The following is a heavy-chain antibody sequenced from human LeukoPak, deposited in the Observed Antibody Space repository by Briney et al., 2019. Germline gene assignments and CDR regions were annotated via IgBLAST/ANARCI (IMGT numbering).Heavy chain of an antibody. CDR1: GYSISSGYY. Sequence: SETLSLTCTVSGYSISSGYYWGWIRQPPGKGLEWIGEINHSGSTNYNPSLKSRVTISVDTSKNQFSLKLSSVTAADTAVYYCARGGYSGYRFDYWGQGTLVTVSS. D-gene: IGHD5-12*01. CDR2: INHSGST. V-gene: IGHV4-38-2*02. J-gene: IGHJ4*02. CDR3: ARGGYSGYRFDY.